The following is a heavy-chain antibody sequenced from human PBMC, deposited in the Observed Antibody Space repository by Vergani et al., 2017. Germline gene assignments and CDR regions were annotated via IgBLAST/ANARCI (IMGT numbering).Heavy chain of an antibody. J-gene: IGHJ6*03. CDR1: GGSISSGGYY. CDR3: ARVVFGNYYYYYYMDV. CDR2: IYYSGST. V-gene: IGHV4-31*03. Sequence: QVQLQESGPGLVKPSQTLSLTCTVSGGSISSGGYYWSWIRQHPGKGLEWIGYIYYSGSTYYNPSLKSRVTISVDTSKNQFSLKLSSVTAAGTAVYYCARVVFGNYYYYYYMDVWGKGTTVTVSS. D-gene: IGHD4-23*01.